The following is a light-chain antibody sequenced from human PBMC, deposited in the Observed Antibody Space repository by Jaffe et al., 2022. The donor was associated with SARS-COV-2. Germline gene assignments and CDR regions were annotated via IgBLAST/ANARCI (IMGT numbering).Light chain of an antibody. Sequence: DIQMTQSPSSLSASAGDRVIITCRASQSISSHLNWYQQKAGKTPKLLIYAATSLHSGVPSRFSGSGSGTDFTLTISSLQPEDFATYYCQQSYTAPHTFGQGTKLEIK. CDR3: QQSYTAPHT. J-gene: IGKJ2*01. CDR2: AAT. CDR1: QSISSH. V-gene: IGKV1-39*01.